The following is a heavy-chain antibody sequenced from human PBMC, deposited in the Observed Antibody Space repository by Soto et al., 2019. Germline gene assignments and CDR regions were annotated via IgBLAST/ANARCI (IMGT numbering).Heavy chain of an antibody. D-gene: IGHD6-13*01. CDR2: INHSGST. V-gene: IGHV4-34*01. J-gene: IGHJ4*02. CDR1: GGSFSGYY. Sequence: SETLSLTCAVYGGSFSGYYWSWIRQPPGKGLEWIGEINHSGSTNYNPSLKSRVTISVDTSKNQFSLKLSSVTAADTAVYYCARENKSIAAAGRGGYFDYWGQGTLVTVSS. CDR3: ARENKSIAAAGRGGYFDY.